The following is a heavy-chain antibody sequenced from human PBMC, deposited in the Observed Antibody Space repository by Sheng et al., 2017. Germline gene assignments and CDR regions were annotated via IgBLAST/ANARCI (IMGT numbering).Heavy chain of an antibody. CDR3: ARRRSALDYVDY. CDR1: GGSISDSDYY. V-gene: IGHV4-39*01. Sequence: QLQLQEAGPGLVKPSETLSLTCTVSGGSISDSDYYWGWIRQSPGKGLEWIGTIYYSGTTYYNLSLKSRVTISVDTSKNQFSLKLTSVTATDTAVYYCARRRSALDYVDYWGQGTLVTRLL. J-gene: IGHJ4*02. D-gene: IGHD3-10*02. CDR2: IYYSGTT.